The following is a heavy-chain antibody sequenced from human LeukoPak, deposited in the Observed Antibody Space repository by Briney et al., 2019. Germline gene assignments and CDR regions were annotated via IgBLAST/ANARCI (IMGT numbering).Heavy chain of an antibody. V-gene: IGHV3-30*14. CDR1: GFTFNNYA. J-gene: IGHJ4*02. Sequence: GRSLRLSCAASGFTFNNYAMHWVRQAPGKGLKWVAVISYDGSNKYYADSVKGRFTISRDNSKNTVYLQVNTLRAEDTALYYCARLEKQQRGFYFDYWGQGTLVTVSS. D-gene: IGHD6-13*01. CDR3: ARLEKQQRGFYFDY. CDR2: ISYDGSNK.